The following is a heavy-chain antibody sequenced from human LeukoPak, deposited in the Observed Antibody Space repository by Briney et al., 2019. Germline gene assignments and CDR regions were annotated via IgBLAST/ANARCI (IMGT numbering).Heavy chain of an antibody. CDR3: ESDPLHQGGVDY. Sequence: GGSLRLSCAVSGLYFTDAWTSWVRLAPGKGLECVGRIKSNVGGRTADYITRVKGRFTISRDDSKNTLYLQLNSLKTEDTAIYYCESDPLHQGGVDYWGQGTLVTVSS. CDR2: IKSNVGGRTA. V-gene: IGHV3-15*01. J-gene: IGHJ4*02. CDR1: GLYFTDAW. D-gene: IGHD3-16*01.